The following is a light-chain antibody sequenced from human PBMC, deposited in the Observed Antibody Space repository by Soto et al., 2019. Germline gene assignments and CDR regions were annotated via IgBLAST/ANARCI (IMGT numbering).Light chain of an antibody. Sequence: EIVMTQSPATLSVSPGERATLSCRASQSVSRNVAWYQQKPGQAPRLLIHDASTRATGISVRFSGSGSGTEFTLTISSLQSKDFAVYYCQQYNNWLWTFGQGTKVE. V-gene: IGKV3-15*01. J-gene: IGKJ1*01. CDR1: QSVSRN. CDR2: DAS. CDR3: QQYNNWLWT.